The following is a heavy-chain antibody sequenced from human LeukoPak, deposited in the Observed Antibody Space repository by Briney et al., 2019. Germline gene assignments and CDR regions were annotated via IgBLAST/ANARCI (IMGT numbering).Heavy chain of an antibody. Sequence: PSETLSLTCAVSGGSISSGGYPWSWIRQPPGKGLEWIGYIYHSGSTYYNPSLKSRVTISVDRSKNQFSLKLSSVTAADTAVYYCARDIEINYFDYWGQGTLVTVSS. CDR2: IYHSGST. V-gene: IGHV4-30-2*01. CDR3: ARDIEINYFDY. CDR1: GGSISSGGYP. D-gene: IGHD2/OR15-2a*01. J-gene: IGHJ4*02.